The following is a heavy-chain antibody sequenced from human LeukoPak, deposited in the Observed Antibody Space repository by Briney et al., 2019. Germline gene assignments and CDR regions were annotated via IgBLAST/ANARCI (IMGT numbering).Heavy chain of an antibody. D-gene: IGHD5-24*01. J-gene: IGHJ4*02. CDR3: AREGVEAWDGADY. CDR1: GGSISNYY. V-gene: IGHV4-4*07. CDR2: IYTSGST. Sequence: SETLSLTCTVSGGSISNYYWCWIRQPAGKGLEWIGRIYTSGSTNYNPSLKSRVTISVDTSKNQFSLKLSSVTAADTAVYYCAREGVEAWDGADYWGQGTLVTVSS.